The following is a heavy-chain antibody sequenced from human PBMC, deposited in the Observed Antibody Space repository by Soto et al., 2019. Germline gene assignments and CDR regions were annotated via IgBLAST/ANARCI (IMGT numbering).Heavy chain of an antibody. V-gene: IGHV3-23*01. CDR1: GFTFSSYT. Sequence: EVQVLESGGGLVQPGGSLRLSCAASGFTFSSYTMTWVRQAPGKGLEWVSDISGSGGSTHYADSLKGRLTISRDNSNNTLYLQMNSLREGDTGVYYCARARRSSSWTTNSWGQGTLVTVSS. J-gene: IGHJ5*02. CDR2: ISGSGGST. D-gene: IGHD2-8*01. CDR3: ARARRSSSWTTNS.